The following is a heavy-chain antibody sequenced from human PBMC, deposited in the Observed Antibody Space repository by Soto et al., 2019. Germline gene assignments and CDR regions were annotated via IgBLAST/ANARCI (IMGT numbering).Heavy chain of an antibody. V-gene: IGHV4-34*01. CDR1: GGSFSGYY. CDR3: ARLPFSSYYGMDV. Sequence: SETLSLTCAVYGGSFSGYYWSWIRQPPGKGLEWIGEINHSGSTNCNPSLESRVTISVDTSKNQFSLKLSSVTAADTAVYYCARLPFSSYYGMDVWGQGTTVTVSS. J-gene: IGHJ6*02. D-gene: IGHD2-2*01. CDR2: INHSGST.